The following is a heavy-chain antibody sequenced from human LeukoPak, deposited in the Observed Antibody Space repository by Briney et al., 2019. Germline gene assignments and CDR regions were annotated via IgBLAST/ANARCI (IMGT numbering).Heavy chain of an antibody. CDR1: GFTFNNYA. CDR2: ISGSGGST. J-gene: IGHJ6*02. D-gene: IGHD3-10*01. CDR3: AKDLPSMVRGYYYYGMDV. V-gene: IGHV3-23*01. Sequence: PGGSLRLSCAASGFTFNNYAMSWVRQAPGKGLEWVSAISGSGGSTYYADSVKGRFTISRDNSKNTLYLQMNSLRAEDTAVYYCAKDLPSMVRGYYYYGMDVWGQGTTVTVSS.